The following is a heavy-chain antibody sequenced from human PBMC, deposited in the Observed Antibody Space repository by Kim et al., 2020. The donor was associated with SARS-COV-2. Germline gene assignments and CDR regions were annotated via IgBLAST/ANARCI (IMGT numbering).Heavy chain of an antibody. Sequence: SETLSLTCTVSGGSISSGSYYWSWIRQPAGKGLEWIGRIYTSGSTNYNPSLKSRVTISVDTSKNQFSLKLSSVTAADTAVYYCARDKELGYDSSGYYLYYYYYGMDVWGQGTTVTVSS. D-gene: IGHD3-22*01. CDR1: GGSISSGSYY. CDR2: IYTSGST. CDR3: ARDKELGYDSSGYYLYYYYYGMDV. J-gene: IGHJ6*02. V-gene: IGHV4-61*02.